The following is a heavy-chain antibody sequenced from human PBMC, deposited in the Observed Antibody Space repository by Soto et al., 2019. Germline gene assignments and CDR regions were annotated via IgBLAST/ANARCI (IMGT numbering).Heavy chain of an antibody. V-gene: IGHV3-23*01. CDR3: ATPGNVARYGPYYGMAV. Sequence: GGSLRLSCVDSRSSFSSYAMSWVRQAPGKGLEWVSSITSSGDRTHYADSVKGRFTISRDNSKNTLYLQMNSPRGEDTARYYCATPGNVARYGPYYGMAVWGQGXTVTVSS. D-gene: IGHD1-1*01. J-gene: IGHJ6*02. CDR1: RSSFSSYA. CDR2: ITSSGDRT.